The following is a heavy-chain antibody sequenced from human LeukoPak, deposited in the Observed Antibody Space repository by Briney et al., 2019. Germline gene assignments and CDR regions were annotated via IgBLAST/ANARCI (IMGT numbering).Heavy chain of an antibody. V-gene: IGHV4-39*07. J-gene: IGHJ5*02. Sequence: SETLSLTCTVSGRSISSSSYYWGWIRQPPGKGLEWIGSIYYSGSTYYNPSLKSRVTISVDTSKNQFSLKLSSVTAADTAVYYCARRGPLRSIAAAVRGWFDPWGQGTLVTVSS. D-gene: IGHD6-13*01. CDR1: GRSISSSSYY. CDR3: ARRGPLRSIAAAVRGWFDP. CDR2: IYYSGST.